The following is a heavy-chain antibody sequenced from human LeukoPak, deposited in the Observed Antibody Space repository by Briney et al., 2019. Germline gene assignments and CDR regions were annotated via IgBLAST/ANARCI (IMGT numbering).Heavy chain of an antibody. CDR3: ARHSRPRYGDYFDY. CDR1: GGSFSGYY. J-gene: IGHJ4*02. CDR2: INHSGST. D-gene: IGHD4-17*01. V-gene: IGHV4-34*01. Sequence: SETLSLTCAVYGGSFSGYYWSWVRQPPGKGLEWIGEINHSGSTNYNPSLKSRVTISVDTSKNQFSLKLSSVTAADTAVYYCARHSRPRYGDYFDYWGQGTLVTVSS.